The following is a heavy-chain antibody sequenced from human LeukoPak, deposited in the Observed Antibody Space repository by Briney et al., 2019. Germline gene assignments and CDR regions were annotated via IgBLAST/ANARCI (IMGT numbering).Heavy chain of an antibody. CDR1: GFTLSSYS. Sequence: GGSLRLSCAASGFTLSSYSMNWVRQAPGKGLEWASSISSSSSYIYYADSVKGRFTISRDNAKNSLYLQMNSLRAEDTAVYYCARGYILTGYYPRLLGYWGQGTLVTVSS. D-gene: IGHD3-9*01. CDR3: ARGYILTGYYPRLLGY. V-gene: IGHV3-21*01. CDR2: ISSSSSYI. J-gene: IGHJ4*02.